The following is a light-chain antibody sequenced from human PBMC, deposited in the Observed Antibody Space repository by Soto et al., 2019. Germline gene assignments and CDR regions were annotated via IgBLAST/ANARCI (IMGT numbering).Light chain of an antibody. CDR3: QQYGSSPPLT. V-gene: IGKV3-20*01. J-gene: IGKJ4*01. CDR2: GAS. Sequence: VLMQSPGTLSLSPGERATLSCRASQSVSSSYLAWYQQKPGQAPRLLIYGASSRATGIPDRFSGSGSGTDFTLTISRLEPEDFAVYYFQQYGSSPPLTFGGGITV. CDR1: QSVSSSY.